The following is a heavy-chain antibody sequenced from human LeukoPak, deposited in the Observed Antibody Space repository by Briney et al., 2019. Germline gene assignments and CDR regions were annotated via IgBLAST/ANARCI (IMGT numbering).Heavy chain of an antibody. V-gene: IGHV4-39*07. CDR3: ARVSGWQLLVDY. Sequence: ETLSLTCTVSGGSISSSSYYWGWIRQPPGKGLEWIGNMYDSVSTYYNPSLKSRVTISVDTSKNQLSLKLSSVTAADTAVYYCARVSGWQLLVDYWGQGSLVTVSS. J-gene: IGHJ4*02. CDR1: GGSISSSSYY. CDR2: MYDSVST. D-gene: IGHD2-15*01.